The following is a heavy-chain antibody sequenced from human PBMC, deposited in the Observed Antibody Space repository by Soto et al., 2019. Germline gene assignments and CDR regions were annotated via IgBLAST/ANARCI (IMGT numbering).Heavy chain of an antibody. D-gene: IGHD6-19*01. Sequence: QVQLQQWGAGLLKPLETLSLTCAVNGGSFSGYSWTWIRQAPGKGLDWIGEINYTGTTNYSPSLKSRVTLSVDTSKNQFSLELRSVSAADTAVYYCAREGGSGWYYYDYWGHGTLVTVSS. CDR3: AREGGSGWYYYDY. CDR2: INYTGTT. V-gene: IGHV4-34*02. J-gene: IGHJ4*01. CDR1: GGSFSGYS.